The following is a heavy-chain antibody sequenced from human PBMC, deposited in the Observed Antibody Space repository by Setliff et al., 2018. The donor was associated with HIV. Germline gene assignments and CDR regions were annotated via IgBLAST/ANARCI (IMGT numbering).Heavy chain of an antibody. J-gene: IGHJ3*02. Sequence: GGSLRLSCEVSGFNFKNFEMHWVRQAPGKGLEWVSSLSGDSNHIYYADSVKGRFTISRDNAKNSLYLQMNSLRAEDTAMYYCTRDLNLPGGEDFDTWGQGTMVTVSS. CDR1: GFNFKNFE. D-gene: IGHD2-2*01. CDR2: LSGDSNHI. V-gene: IGHV3-21*01. CDR3: TRDLNLPGGEDFDT.